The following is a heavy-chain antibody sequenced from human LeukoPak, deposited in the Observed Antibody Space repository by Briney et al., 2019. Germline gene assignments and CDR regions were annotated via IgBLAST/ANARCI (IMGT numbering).Heavy chain of an antibody. CDR1: GYSISSGYY. J-gene: IGHJ4*02. CDR2: IYYSGSA. D-gene: IGHD5-24*01. V-gene: IGHV4-38-2*02. Sequence: SETLSLTCAVSGYSISSGYYWGWIRQPPGKGLEWIGSIYYSGSAYYNPSLKSRVTISLDTSKNQFSLKLSSVTAADTAVYYCAREEMGGIDYWGQGTLVTVSS. CDR3: AREEMGGIDY.